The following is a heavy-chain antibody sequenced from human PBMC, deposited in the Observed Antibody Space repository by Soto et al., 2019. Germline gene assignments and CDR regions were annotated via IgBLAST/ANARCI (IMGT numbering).Heavy chain of an antibody. Sequence: QVQLVESGGGVVQPGTSLRLSCVGSGFTFRSYVIHWVRQAPGKGLEWVALTSYDGSNNFYGDSVKGRFTISRHNSRNTVELQMDSLRFEDTAVYYCARWGKTGGLDVWGQGTLVSVSS. V-gene: IGHV3-33*05. CDR3: ARWGKTGGLDV. CDR1: GFTFRSYV. CDR2: TSYDGSNN. J-gene: IGHJ4*02. D-gene: IGHD3-16*01.